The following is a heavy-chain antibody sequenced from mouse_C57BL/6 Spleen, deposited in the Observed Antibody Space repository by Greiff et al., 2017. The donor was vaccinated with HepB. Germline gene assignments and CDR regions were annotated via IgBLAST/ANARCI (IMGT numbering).Heavy chain of an antibody. CDR2: ISDGGSYT. CDR1: GFTFSSYA. CDR3: AREGDGYYGY. D-gene: IGHD2-3*01. V-gene: IGHV5-4*01. Sequence: DVHLVESGGGLVKPGGSLKLSCAASGFTFSSYAMSWVRQTPEKRLEWVATISDGGSYTYYPDNVKGRFTISRDNAKNNLYLQMSHLKSEDTAMYYCAREGDGYYGYWGQGTTLTVSS. J-gene: IGHJ2*01.